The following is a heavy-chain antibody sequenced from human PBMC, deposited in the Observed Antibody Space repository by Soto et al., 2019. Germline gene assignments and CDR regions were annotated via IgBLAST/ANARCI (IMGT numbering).Heavy chain of an antibody. J-gene: IGHJ4*02. V-gene: IGHV5-10-1*01. CDR3: ARHRGGWYKCDY. CDR1: GYSFTSYW. D-gene: IGHD6-19*01. Sequence: PGESLKISCKGSGYSFTSYWISWVRQMPRKGLEWMGRIDPSDSYTNYSPSFQGHVTISADKSISTAYLQWSSLKASDTAMYYCARHRGGWYKCDYWGQGTLVTVSS. CDR2: IDPSDSYT.